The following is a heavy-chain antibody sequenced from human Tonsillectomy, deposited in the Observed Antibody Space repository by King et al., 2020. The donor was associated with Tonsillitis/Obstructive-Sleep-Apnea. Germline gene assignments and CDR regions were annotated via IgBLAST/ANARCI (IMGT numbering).Heavy chain of an antibody. CDR2: ISWNGGNI. CDR3: AKDIGPRVCYDMNV. J-gene: IGHJ6*03. Sequence: VQLVESGGGLVQPGRSLRLSCAASGFTFDDYAMHWVRQAPGKGLEWVSGISWNGGNIDYADSVKGRFTFSRDNAKNSLYLQMNSLRAEDTALYYCAKDIGPRVCYDMNVWGKGTTVTVSS. CDR1: GFTFDDYA. V-gene: IGHV3-9*01. D-gene: IGHD3/OR15-3a*01.